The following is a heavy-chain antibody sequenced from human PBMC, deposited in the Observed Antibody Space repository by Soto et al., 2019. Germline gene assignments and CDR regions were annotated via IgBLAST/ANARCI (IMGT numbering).Heavy chain of an antibody. CDR2: IYYSGST. J-gene: IGHJ4*02. D-gene: IGHD5-12*01. Sequence: SETLSLTCSVSGGSINSGDYYWSWIRQSPGKGLEWIGYIYYSGSTYYNPSLKSRSTISIDTSKNQFFLDVDPVTAADTAVYYCARLYTGYEAFDYWGQGTLVTVSS. CDR1: GGSINSGDYY. CDR3: ARLYTGYEAFDY. V-gene: IGHV4-30-4*01.